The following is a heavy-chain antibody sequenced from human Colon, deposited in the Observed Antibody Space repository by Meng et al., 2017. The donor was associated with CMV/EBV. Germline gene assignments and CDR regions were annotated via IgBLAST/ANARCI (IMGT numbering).Heavy chain of an antibody. J-gene: IGHJ4*02. D-gene: IGHD2-2*02. CDR2: MFSNRGSA. V-gene: IGHV1-46*01. CDR1: GYSFTSYY. CDR3: AREVPDTINFDY. Sequence: QGQLVQSGVGVKKPGASVKIFCKASGYSFTSYYIHWVRQAPGQGLEWMGIMFSNRGSASYPQKFQGRVTITRDTSTSTVYMELSSLRSEDTAVYYCAREVPDTINFDYWGQGTLVTVSS.